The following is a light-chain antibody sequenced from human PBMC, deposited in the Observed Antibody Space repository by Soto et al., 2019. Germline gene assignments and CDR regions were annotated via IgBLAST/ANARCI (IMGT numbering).Light chain of an antibody. V-gene: IGKV1-39*01. CDR2: AAS. CDR3: HQTAANPWT. J-gene: IGKJ1*01. CDR1: QNIGVY. Sequence: DIQVTQSPPSLSASVGDRVTITCRASQNIGVYLNWYQKKPGKAPKLLIHAASSLHSGVPSTFSGSGSGTDFALTISSLQPEDFATYYCHQTAANPWTFAQGTKVDIK.